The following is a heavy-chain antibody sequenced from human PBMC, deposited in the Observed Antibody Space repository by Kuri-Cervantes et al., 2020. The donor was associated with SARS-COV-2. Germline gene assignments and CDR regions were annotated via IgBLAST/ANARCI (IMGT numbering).Heavy chain of an antibody. D-gene: IGHD3-3*01. V-gene: IGHV4-61*01. CDR2: IYYSGST. CDR1: GGSVSSGSYY. CDR3: ARDPQRITIFGVVISGDDAFDI. Sequence: SETLSLTCTVSGGSVSSGSYYWSWIRQPPGKGLEWIGYIYYSGSTNYNPSLKSRVTISVDTSKNQFSLKLSSVTAADTAVYYCARDPQRITIFGVVISGDDAFDIWGQGTMVTVSS. J-gene: IGHJ3*02.